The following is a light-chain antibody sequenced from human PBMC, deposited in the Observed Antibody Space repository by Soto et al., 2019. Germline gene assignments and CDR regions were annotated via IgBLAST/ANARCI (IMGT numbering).Light chain of an antibody. J-gene: IGKJ5*01. CDR2: GAS. CDR3: QPPSTWPPLT. Sequence: AAVSLYPDERSTLSCRASQSVSSNLAWYQQKPGQAPRLLIYGASTRANGIPARFSGSGSGAEFTLTISSLHSEDFATYYCQPPSTWPPLTSAQATRPE. CDR1: QSVSSN. V-gene: IGKV3-15*01.